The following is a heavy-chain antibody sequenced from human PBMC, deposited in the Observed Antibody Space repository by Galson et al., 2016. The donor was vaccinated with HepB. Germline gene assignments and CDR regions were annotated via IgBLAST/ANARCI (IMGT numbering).Heavy chain of an antibody. D-gene: IGHD4-23*01. Sequence: SLRLSCAASGFTFTSYSLNWVRQAPGKGLEWVSLITSNSRGLFYADSVRGRFTISRDNAKNSLFLQMNSLRVEDTALYYCVRGGTKVAFDSWGQGTLVTVSS. V-gene: IGHV3-21*01. CDR2: ITSNSRGL. J-gene: IGHJ4*02. CDR1: GFTFTSYS. CDR3: VRGGTKVAFDS.